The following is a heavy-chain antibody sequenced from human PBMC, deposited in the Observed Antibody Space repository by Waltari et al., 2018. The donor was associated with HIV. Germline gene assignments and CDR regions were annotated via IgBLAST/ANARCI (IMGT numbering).Heavy chain of an antibody. CDR3: AKVREKQLWLRNWDFDL. D-gene: IGHD5-18*01. Sequence: EVKLVESGGGLVQPGGSVRHSCAASGFPFSSYEINWVRQAPGKGLEGISYISSSGSSIYYADSVKGRFTISRDNGKKSLYLQMNILRAEDTAVYYCAKVREKQLWLRNWDFDLWGRGTLVTVSS. V-gene: IGHV3-48*03. CDR2: ISSSGSSI. CDR1: GFPFSSYE. J-gene: IGHJ2*01.